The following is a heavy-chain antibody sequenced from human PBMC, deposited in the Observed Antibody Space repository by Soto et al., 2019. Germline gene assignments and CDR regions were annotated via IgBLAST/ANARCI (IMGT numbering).Heavy chain of an antibody. CDR3: ARDPSTIGYCNSTSCYLRYFDY. J-gene: IGHJ4*02. D-gene: IGHD2-2*03. Sequence: PGGSLRLSCAASGFTFSSYSMNWVRQAPGKGLEWVSSISSSSSYIYYADSVKGRFTISRDNAKNSLYLQMNSLRAEDTAVYYCARDPSTIGYCNSTSCYLRYFDYWGQGTLVTVSS. CDR2: ISSSSSYI. V-gene: IGHV3-21*01. CDR1: GFTFSSYS.